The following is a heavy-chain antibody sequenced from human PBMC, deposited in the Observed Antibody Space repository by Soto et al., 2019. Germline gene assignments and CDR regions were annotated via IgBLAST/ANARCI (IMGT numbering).Heavy chain of an antibody. CDR1: GGTFSSYA. CDR2: IIPIFGTA. D-gene: IGHD6-13*01. V-gene: IGHV1-69*06. J-gene: IGHJ4*02. Sequence: SVKVSCKASGGTFSSYAISWVRQAPGQGLEWMGGIIPIFGTANYAQKFQGRVTITADKSTSTAYMELSSLRSEDTAVYYCARSDLYSSSWDYWGQGTLVTVSS. CDR3: ARSDLYSSSWDY.